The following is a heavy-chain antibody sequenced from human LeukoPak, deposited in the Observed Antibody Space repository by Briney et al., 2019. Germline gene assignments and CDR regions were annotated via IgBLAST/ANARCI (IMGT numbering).Heavy chain of an antibody. CDR1: GFTFNTYS. D-gene: IGHD1-26*01. J-gene: IGHJ6*03. CDR2: ITSGSSHI. V-gene: IGHV3-21*01. Sequence: GGSLRLSCAGSGFTFNTYSMNWVRQTPGQGLEWVSSITSGSSHIYYADSVKGRFTISRDNAKSSLYLQMNSLRAEDTAVYYCARDPYSGSYGADYYYYMDVWGKGTTVTISS. CDR3: ARDPYSGSYGADYYYYMDV.